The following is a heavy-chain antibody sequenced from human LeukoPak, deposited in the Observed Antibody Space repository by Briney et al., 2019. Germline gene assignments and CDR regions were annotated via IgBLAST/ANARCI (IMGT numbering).Heavy chain of an antibody. CDR1: GFTFSSYA. Sequence: GGSLRLSCSASGFTFSSYAMHWVRQAPGKGLEYVSAISSNGGSTYYANSVKGRFTISRDNSKDTLYLQMSSLRAEDTAVYYCARALGYCSSTSCYYYYYYGMDVWGQGTTVTVSS. CDR2: ISSNGGST. V-gene: IGHV3-64D*06. J-gene: IGHJ6*02. CDR3: ARALGYCSSTSCYYYYYYGMDV. D-gene: IGHD2-2*01.